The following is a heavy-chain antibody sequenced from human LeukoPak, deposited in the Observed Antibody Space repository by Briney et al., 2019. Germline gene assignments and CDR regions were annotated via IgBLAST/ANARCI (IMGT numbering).Heavy chain of an antibody. CDR2: INPIFGTA. CDR3: ARDTTMVRGPIGEYFDY. CDR1: GYTFTGYH. D-gene: IGHD3-10*01. V-gene: IGHV1-69*13. Sequence: GASVKVSCKASGYTFTGYHIHWVRQAPGQGLEWMAWINPIFGTANYAQKFQGRVTITADESTSTAYMELSSLRSEDTAVYYCARDTTMVRGPIGEYFDYWGQGTLVTVSS. J-gene: IGHJ4*02.